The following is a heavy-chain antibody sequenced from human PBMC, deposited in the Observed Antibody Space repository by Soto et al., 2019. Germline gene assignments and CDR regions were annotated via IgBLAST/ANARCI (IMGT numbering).Heavy chain of an antibody. CDR1: GASISSGGYS. CDR2: IYESGNT. D-gene: IGHD3-10*01. V-gene: IGHV4-30-2*01. Sequence: QLQLQESGSGLVEPSQTLSLTCTVSGASISSGGYSWTWIRQPPGKGLEWIGYIYESGNTYYNSSLEIRATISLDVSKNPFALKLSYVTAADTAVYYCARVGSADSGSYYILDQWGQGSLVTVSS. J-gene: IGHJ4*02. CDR3: ARVGSADSGSYYILDQ.